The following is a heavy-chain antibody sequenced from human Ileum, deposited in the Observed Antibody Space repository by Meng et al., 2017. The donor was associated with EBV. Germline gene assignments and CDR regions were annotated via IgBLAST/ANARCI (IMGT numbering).Heavy chain of an antibody. Sequence: GQLVQSGAEVKDPGALVKVSCTASGYTVTGYYMHWVRQAPGQGLEWMGWINPNSGGTNYAQKFQGWVTMTRDTSISTAYMELSRLRSDDTAVYYCAKDFSIQLWLEGSDYWGQGTLVTVSS. CDR3: AKDFSIQLWLEGSDY. CDR1: GYTVTGYY. CDR2: INPNSGGT. J-gene: IGHJ4*02. V-gene: IGHV1-2*04. D-gene: IGHD5-18*01.